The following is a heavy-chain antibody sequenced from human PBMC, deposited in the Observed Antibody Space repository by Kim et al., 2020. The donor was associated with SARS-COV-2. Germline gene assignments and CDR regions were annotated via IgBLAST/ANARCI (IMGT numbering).Heavy chain of an antibody. CDR2: ISYSGNT. CDR3: ARHVSPAMDGGYFDY. V-gene: IGHV4-39*01. D-gene: IGHD5-18*01. CDR1: GGSLSGSVYY. Sequence: SETLSLTCIVSGGSLSGSVYYWGWVRQPPGKGLEWIATISYSGNTYYKPSLKRRTTVSADMSKNHFSLRLTSVTAADTAVYFCARHVSPAMDGGYFDYWGQGTLVTVSS. J-gene: IGHJ4*02.